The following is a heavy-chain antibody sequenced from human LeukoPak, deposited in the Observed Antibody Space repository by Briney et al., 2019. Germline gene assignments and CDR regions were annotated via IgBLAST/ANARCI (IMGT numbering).Heavy chain of an antibody. J-gene: IGHJ4*02. Sequence: GGSLHLSCAASGFPFSTYGMHWVRRAPGKGLEWVAVTSFDGSNQYYADSVQGRFTISRDNFKTTLFLQMNSLRAEDTAVYYCAKGIRDFSWLPTFDWWGQGILVTVSS. CDR2: TSFDGSNQ. D-gene: IGHD3-9*01. CDR3: AKGIRDFSWLPTFDW. V-gene: IGHV3-30*18. CDR1: GFPFSTYG.